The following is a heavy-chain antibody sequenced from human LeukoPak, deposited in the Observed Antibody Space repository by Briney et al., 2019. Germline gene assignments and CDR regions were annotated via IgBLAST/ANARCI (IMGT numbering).Heavy chain of an antibody. CDR1: GFIFSSYA. CDR2: ISGSGGST. V-gene: IGHV3-23*01. D-gene: IGHD1-26*01. J-gene: IGHJ3*02. CDR3: AKASFGSYYTNRFDI. Sequence: GGSLRLSCAASGFIFSSYAMSWVRQAPGKGLEWVSGISGSGGSTYYADSVKGRFTISRDNSKNTLYLQMNSLRAEDTAVYYCAKASFGSYYTNRFDIWGQGTMVTISS.